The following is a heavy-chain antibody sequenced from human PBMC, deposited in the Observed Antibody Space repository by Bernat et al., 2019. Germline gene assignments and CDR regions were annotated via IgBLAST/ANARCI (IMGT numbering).Heavy chain of an antibody. V-gene: IGHV3-30*02. J-gene: IGHJ4*02. CDR2: IRYDGSNK. CDR3: ARDPDYGGYSYFES. CDR1: GFTFNSYG. D-gene: IGHD4-23*01. Sequence: QVQLVESGGGVVQPGGSLRLSCATSGFTFNSYGMHWVRQAPGKGLEWVAFIRYDGSNKNHADSVKGRFTISRDNSKNTLYLQMNSLRAEDTAVYYCARDPDYGGYSYFESWGQGTLVTVSS.